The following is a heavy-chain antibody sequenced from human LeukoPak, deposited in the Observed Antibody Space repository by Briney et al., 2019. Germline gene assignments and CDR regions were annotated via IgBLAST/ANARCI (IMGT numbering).Heavy chain of an antibody. V-gene: IGHV1-69*04. CDR1: GGTFSSHG. CDR2: IIPILGLV. J-gene: IGHJ6*02. Sequence: SVKVSCKASGGTFSSHGINWVRQAPGQGLDWMGRIIPILGLVNYAQKFQGRVTITADKSTSTAYMELSSLRSDDTAVYYCATEAGTTRHYGMDVWGQGTTVTVSS. D-gene: IGHD1-1*01. CDR3: ATEAGTTRHYGMDV.